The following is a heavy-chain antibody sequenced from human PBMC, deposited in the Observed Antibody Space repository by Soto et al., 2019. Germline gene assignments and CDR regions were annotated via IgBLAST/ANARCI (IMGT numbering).Heavy chain of an antibody. J-gene: IGHJ4*02. CDR2: IYYSGST. D-gene: IGHD3-22*01. Sequence: SETLSLTCTVSGGSISSYYWSWIRQPPGKGLEWIGYIYYSGSTNYNPSLKSRLTISVDTSKNQFSLKLSSATAADTAVYYCARSDHYYYDSSGYWDYWGQGTLVTVSS. V-gene: IGHV4-59*08. CDR1: GGSISSYY. CDR3: ARSDHYYYDSSGYWDY.